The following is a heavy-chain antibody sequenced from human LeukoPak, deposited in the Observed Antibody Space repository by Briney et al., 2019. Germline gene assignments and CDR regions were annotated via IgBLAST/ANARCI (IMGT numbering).Heavy chain of an antibody. J-gene: IGHJ4*02. V-gene: IGHV1-8*01. CDR3: ARGRGRDGYRFDY. CDR1: GYNFTNYD. CDR2: MNPNSGNT. Sequence: ASVKVSCKASGYNFTNYDITWVRQATGQRLEWVGWMNPNSGNTGYAQEFQGRVTMTRSTSISTAYMELSNLRSEDTAVYYCARGRGRDGYRFDYWGQGTLVTVSS. D-gene: IGHD5-24*01.